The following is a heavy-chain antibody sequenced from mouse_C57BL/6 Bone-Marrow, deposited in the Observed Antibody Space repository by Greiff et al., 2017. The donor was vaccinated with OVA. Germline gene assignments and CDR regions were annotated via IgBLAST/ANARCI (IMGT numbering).Heavy chain of an antibody. CDR3: ARLGRLLAMDY. CDR1: GFTFSDYG. Sequence: EVQLVESGGGLVKPGGSLKLSCAASGFTFSDYGMHWVRQAPEKGLEWVAYISSGSSTIYYADTVKGRFTISRDNAKNTLFLQMTSLRSEDTAIYYCARLGRLLAMDYWGQGTSVTVSS. D-gene: IGHD1-1*01. CDR2: ISSGSSTI. J-gene: IGHJ4*01. V-gene: IGHV5-17*01.